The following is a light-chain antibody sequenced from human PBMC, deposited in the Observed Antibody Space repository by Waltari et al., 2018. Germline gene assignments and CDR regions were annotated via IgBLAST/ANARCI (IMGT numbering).Light chain of an antibody. CDR1: SFPNQV. J-gene: IGLJ2*01. Sequence: SYELTHPPPVSVSPGQTARITCSGASFPNQVAFSYQQKPGQAPVLVTYKDTERPSGIPDRFSGSSSGTTVTLTISGVQAEDEADYYCQSGDSTSTHVVFGGGTKLTVL. CDR3: QSGDSTSTHVV. V-gene: IGLV3-25*03. CDR2: KDT.